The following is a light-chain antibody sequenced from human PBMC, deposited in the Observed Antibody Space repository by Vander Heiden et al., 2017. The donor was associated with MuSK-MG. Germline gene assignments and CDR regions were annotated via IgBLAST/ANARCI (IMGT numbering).Light chain of an antibody. CDR1: RSVGSNY. Sequence: EIVLTQSPGSLSLSPGERVTLSCRASRSVGSNYVAWYQQKPGQAPRLLIYGASSRATAIPDRFSGTGSGTDFILTISRLEPEDSAVFYCQQYGTSRWTFGQGTKV. CDR2: GAS. CDR3: QQYGTSRWT. V-gene: IGKV3-20*01. J-gene: IGKJ1*01.